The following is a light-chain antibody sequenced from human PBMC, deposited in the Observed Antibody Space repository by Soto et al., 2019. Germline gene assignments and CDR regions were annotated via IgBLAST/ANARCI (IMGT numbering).Light chain of an antibody. CDR3: SSYVGTNSYV. Sequence: QSALTQPPSASGSPGQSVTISCTGTSSDVGGYNYVSWYQHQPGKAPKLIIYEVYKRPSGVPDRFSGSKSGNTAALTVSGLQAEDEADYYCSSYVGTNSYVFGTGTKVTVL. V-gene: IGLV2-8*01. CDR1: SSDVGGYNY. CDR2: EVY. J-gene: IGLJ1*01.